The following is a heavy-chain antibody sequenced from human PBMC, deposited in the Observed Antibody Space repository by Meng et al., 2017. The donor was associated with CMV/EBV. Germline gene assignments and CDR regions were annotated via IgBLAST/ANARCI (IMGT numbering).Heavy chain of an antibody. CDR2: IYCDEDR. V-gene: IGHV2-5*02. J-gene: IGHJ4*02. D-gene: IGHD6-13*01. CDR1: AVSLRTSGVG. CDR3: VRIAAAGRFDY. Sequence: QKTVEEVDPPRVKAKQSFTPTCSSSAVSLRTSGVGVAGYRQAPGKGLEWLALIYCDEDRLYSPSLMSRLTITRDTYKNQVVLTTTNMDPVDTATYYCVRIAAAGRFDYWGQGTLVTVSS.